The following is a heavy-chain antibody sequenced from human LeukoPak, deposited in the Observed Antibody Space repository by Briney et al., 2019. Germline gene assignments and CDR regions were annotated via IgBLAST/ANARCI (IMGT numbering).Heavy chain of an antibody. Sequence: GGSLRLSCAASGFSFSSYAMTWARQAPGEGLEWVSAISGDGTRTYYADSVKGRFTISRDNSKNTLYLEMSSLRVEDTAIYYCAKWPEGAMDYFDYWGQRTLVTVSS. CDR2: ISGDGTRT. J-gene: IGHJ4*02. CDR1: GFSFSSYA. CDR3: AKWPEGAMDYFDY. D-gene: IGHD3-16*01. V-gene: IGHV3-23*01.